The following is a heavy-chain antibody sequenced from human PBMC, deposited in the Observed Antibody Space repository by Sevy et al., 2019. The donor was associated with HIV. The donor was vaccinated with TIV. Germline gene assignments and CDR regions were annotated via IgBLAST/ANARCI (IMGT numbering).Heavy chain of an antibody. J-gene: IGHJ5*02. CDR3: ARYCRSTSRDNWFDP. V-gene: IGHV4-30-4*01. Sequence: SETLSLTCTVSGGSISSGDYYWTWIRQSPGKGLEWIGYIYYSGTTYYNPSLKSRVTLSVDTSKNQFSLRLSSVTAADTAVYYCARYCRSTSRDNWFDPWGQGTLVTVSS. CDR2: IYYSGTT. CDR1: GGSISSGDYY. D-gene: IGHD2-2*01.